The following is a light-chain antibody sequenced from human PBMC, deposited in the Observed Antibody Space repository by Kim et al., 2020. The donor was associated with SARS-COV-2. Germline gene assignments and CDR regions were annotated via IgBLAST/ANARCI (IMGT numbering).Light chain of an antibody. V-gene: IGKV3-11*01. Sequence: LSPGERATVSCRASQSVGTCLAWYQQKPGQAPRLLIYDASNRATGIPARFSGSGSGTDFTLTISSLAPEDFAVYYCQQRRDWPLTFGGGTKVDIK. CDR2: DAS. CDR3: QQRRDWPLT. J-gene: IGKJ4*01. CDR1: QSVGTC.